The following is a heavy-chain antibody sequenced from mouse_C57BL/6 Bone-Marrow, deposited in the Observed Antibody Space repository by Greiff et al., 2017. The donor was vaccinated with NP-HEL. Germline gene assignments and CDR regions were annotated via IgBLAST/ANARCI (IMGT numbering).Heavy chain of an antibody. CDR3: ARQDYKVYFDY. J-gene: IGHJ2*01. CDR2: ISSGGSYT. Sequence: EVKLMESGGDLVKPVGSLKLSCAASGFTFSSYGMSWVRQTPDKRLEWVATISSGGSYTYYPDSVKGRFTISRDNAKNTLYLQMSSLKSEDTAMYYCARQDYKVYFDYWGQGTTLTVSS. D-gene: IGHD1-3*01. CDR1: GFTFSSYG. V-gene: IGHV5-6*01.